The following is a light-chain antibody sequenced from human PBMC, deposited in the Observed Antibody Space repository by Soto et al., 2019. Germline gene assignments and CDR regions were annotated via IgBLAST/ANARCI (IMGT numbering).Light chain of an antibody. CDR1: QSVSSN. J-gene: IGKJ1*01. CDR2: AAS. V-gene: IGKV3-15*01. CDR3: QQYNNWPRT. Sequence: IVMTQSPATLSVSPGERATLSCRASQSVSSNVAWYQQKPGQAPRLLIYAASTRATGVPARFSGSGSGTEFTLTISRLESEDLAVYYCQQYNNWPRTCGQGTKVEIK.